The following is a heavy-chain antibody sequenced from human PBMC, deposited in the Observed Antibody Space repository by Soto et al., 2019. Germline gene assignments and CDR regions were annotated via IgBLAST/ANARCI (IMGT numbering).Heavy chain of an antibody. CDR2: IYWDDDK. J-gene: IGHJ4*02. D-gene: IGHD4-17*01. CDR3: AHYTVTPMFDY. Sequence: QITLKESGPTLVKPTQTLTLTCTFSGFSLTTSGVGVGWIRQPPGKALEWLTLIYWDDDKRYSPSLKSRLTITKDTSNNLVVLTMTNMDPVDTATYSCAHYTVTPMFDYWGQGTLVTVSS. V-gene: IGHV2-5*02. CDR1: GFSLTTSGVG.